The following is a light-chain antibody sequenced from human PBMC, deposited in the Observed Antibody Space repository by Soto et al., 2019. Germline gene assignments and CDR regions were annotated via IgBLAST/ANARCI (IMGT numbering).Light chain of an antibody. CDR3: QQYGSSLLYT. V-gene: IGKV3-20*01. CDR2: GAS. CDR1: QSVSSSY. Sequence: EIVLTQSPGPLSLSPGGRATLSCRASQSVSSSYLAWYQQKPGQAPRLLIYGASSRATGIPDRFSGSGSGTDFTLTISRLEPEDFAVYYCQQYGSSLLYTFGQGTKLEIK. J-gene: IGKJ2*01.